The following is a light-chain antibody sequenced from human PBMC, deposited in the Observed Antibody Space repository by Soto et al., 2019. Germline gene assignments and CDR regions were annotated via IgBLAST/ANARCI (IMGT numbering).Light chain of an antibody. CDR1: QSISAN. Sequence: EIVMTQSPATLSVSPGDRATLSCRASQSISANLAWYQQKPGQTPRLLIYGASTRASGVPAKFSGSGSGTEFTLTISSLQSEDFAVYYCHQRQSWPRTFGQGTKVDI. J-gene: IGKJ1*01. CDR2: GAS. V-gene: IGKV3-15*01. CDR3: HQRQSWPRT.